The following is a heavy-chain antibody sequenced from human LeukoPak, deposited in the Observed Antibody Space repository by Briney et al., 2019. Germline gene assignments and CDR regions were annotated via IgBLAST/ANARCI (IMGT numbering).Heavy chain of an antibody. V-gene: IGHV3-23*01. CDR2: ISGSGGST. J-gene: IGHJ4*02. CDR1: GFTFSSYA. Sequence: GGSLRVSCAASGFTFSSYAMSWVRQAPGKGLVGVSAISGSGGSTYYADSVKGRFTISRYNSKNTLYLQMNSLRAEDTAVYYCAKEGMEWELLGYFDYWGQGTLVTVSS. CDR3: AKEGMEWELLGYFDY. D-gene: IGHD1-26*01.